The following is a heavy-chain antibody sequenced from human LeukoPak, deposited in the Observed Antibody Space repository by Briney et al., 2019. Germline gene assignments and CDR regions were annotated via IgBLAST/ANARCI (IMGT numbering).Heavy chain of an antibody. CDR3: ARGPRGYCSSTSCYQRYYFDY. CDR2: IYYSGST. D-gene: IGHD2-2*01. Sequence: SETLSLTCTVSGGSISSGGYYWSWIRQHPGKGLEWIGYIYYSGSTYYNPSLKSRVTISVDTSKNQFSLKLSSVTAADTAVYYCARGPRGYCSSTSCYQRYYFDYWGQGTLVTVSS. CDR1: GGSISSGGYY. J-gene: IGHJ4*02. V-gene: IGHV4-31*03.